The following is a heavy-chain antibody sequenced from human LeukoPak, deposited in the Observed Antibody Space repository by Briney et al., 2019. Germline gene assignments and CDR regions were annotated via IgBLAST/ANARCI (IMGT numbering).Heavy chain of an antibody. CDR2: ISGSGGST. D-gene: IGHD3-9*01. J-gene: IGHJ6*02. CDR3: AKGPGGDFDWLPYYYYGMDV. V-gene: IGHV3-23*01. CDR1: GFTFSSHW. Sequence: GGSLRLSCAASGFTFSSHWMSWVRQAPGKGLEWVSAISGSGGSTYYADSVKGRFTISRDNSKNTLYLQMNSLRAEDTAVYYCAKGPGGDFDWLPYYYYGMDVWGQGTTVTVSS.